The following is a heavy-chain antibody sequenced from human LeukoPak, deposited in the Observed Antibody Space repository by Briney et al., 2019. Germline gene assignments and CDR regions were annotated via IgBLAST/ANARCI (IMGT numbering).Heavy chain of an antibody. CDR1: GFTFSSYA. D-gene: IGHD2-2*01. J-gene: IGHJ6*02. CDR2: ISWNSDSR. V-gene: IGHV3-9*01. Sequence: PGRSLRLSCAASGFTFSSYAMHWVRQAPGKGLEWVSGISWNSDSRGYADSVKRRFTISRDNAESSLYLQMDGLRPEDTAFYYCVKDVSSTRFYFYGMDVWGQGTTVTVSS. CDR3: VKDVSSTRFYFYGMDV.